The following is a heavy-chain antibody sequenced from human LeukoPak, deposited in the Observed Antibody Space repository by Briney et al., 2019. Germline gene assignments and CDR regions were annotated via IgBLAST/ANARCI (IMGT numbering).Heavy chain of an antibody. CDR3: ARDDGIGGPFDY. J-gene: IGHJ4*02. Sequence: PGGSLRLSCAASGFTFSTYTMNWVRQAPGKGLEWVSSISTSSTYIYYADSVKGRFTISRDNSKNTLYLQMNSLRAEDTALYYCARDDGIGGPFDYWGQGTLVTVSS. D-gene: IGHD4-23*01. CDR1: GFTFSTYT. CDR2: ISTSSTYI. V-gene: IGHV3-21*04.